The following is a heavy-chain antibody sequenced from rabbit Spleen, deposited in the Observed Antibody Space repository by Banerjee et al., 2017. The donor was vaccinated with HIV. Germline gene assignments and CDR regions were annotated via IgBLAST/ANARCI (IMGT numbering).Heavy chain of an antibody. CDR3: VRKDSYDGPYYFDF. D-gene: IGHD6-1*01. CDR1: GFDFSRYG. Sequence: QEQLVESGGGLVQPGGSLKLACKASGFDFSRYGVSWVRQAPGKGLEWIGYIDPIFGSTYYASWVNGRFTISSHNAQNTRYLELNSLTVADTATYFCVRKDSYDGPYYFDFWGPGTLVTVS. V-gene: IGHV1S47*01. CDR2: IDPIFGST. J-gene: IGHJ4*01.